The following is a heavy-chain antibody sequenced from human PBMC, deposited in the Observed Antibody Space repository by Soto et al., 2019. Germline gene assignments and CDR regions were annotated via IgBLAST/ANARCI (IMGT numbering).Heavy chain of an antibody. D-gene: IGHD2-8*01. J-gene: IGHJ4*02. CDR3: VSHWQRTREFDY. CDR2: ISSTSGHI. CDR1: GFTFSTYS. Sequence: GWSLRLSCAASGFTFSTYSMNWVRQAPGKGLEWVSSISSTSGHIYYADSVRGRFTISRDNAKNSLYLQMNSLTAEDTVVYYCVSHWQRTREFDYWGQGTLVTVSA. V-gene: IGHV3-21*01.